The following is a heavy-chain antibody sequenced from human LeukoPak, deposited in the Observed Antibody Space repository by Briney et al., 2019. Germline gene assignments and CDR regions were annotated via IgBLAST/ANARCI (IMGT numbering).Heavy chain of an antibody. Sequence: SETLSLTCAVYGGSFSGYYWSWIRQPPGKGLEWIGEINHSGSTNYNPSLKSRVTISVDTSKNQFSLELSSVTAADTAVYYCARIVVVTALRIDYWGQGTLVTVSS. V-gene: IGHV4-34*01. CDR3: ARIVVVTALRIDY. CDR2: INHSGST. J-gene: IGHJ4*02. D-gene: IGHD3-22*01. CDR1: GGSFSGYY.